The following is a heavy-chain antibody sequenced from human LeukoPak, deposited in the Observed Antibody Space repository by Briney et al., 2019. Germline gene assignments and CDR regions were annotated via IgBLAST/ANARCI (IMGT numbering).Heavy chain of an antibody. CDR2: INPNSGGT. D-gene: IGHD5-12*01. CDR1: GYTFTGYY. Sequence: ASVKVSCKASGYTFTGYYMHWVRQAPGQGLEWMGWINPNSGGTNYAQKFQGRVTMTRDTSISTAYMELSRLRSDDMAVYYCARGYSGYDYSFDYWGQGTLVTVSS. V-gene: IGHV1-2*02. CDR3: ARGYSGYDYSFDY. J-gene: IGHJ4*02.